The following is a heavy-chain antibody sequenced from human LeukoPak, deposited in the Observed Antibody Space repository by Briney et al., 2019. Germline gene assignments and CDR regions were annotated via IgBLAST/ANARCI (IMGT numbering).Heavy chain of an antibody. Sequence: PSETLSLTCTLSGGSFSSHWWSWVRLSPGKGLESIAYINYYGTSNYNPSLNSRVPISVDTYKNQFSLTLRSVPAADTPVLYCAXXXXXXXYXSYXNEXXXYYMDAXGKGTTVTVSS. CDR3: AXXXXXXXYXSYXNEXXXYYMDA. J-gene: IGHJ6*03. V-gene: IGHV4-59*03. CDR2: INYYGTS. CDR1: GGSFSSHW. D-gene: IGHD3-16*01.